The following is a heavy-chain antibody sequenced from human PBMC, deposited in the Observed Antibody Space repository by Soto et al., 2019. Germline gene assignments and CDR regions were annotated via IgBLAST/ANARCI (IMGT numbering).Heavy chain of an antibody. J-gene: IGHJ6*03. CDR3: ARGGYCGGGSCYYYYYYYYMDV. CDR2: INHSGST. D-gene: IGHD2-15*01. V-gene: IGHV4-34*01. CDR1: GGSFSSYY. Sequence: SETLSLTCAVYGGSFSSYYWSWIRQPPGKGLEWIGEINHSGSTNYNPSLKSRVTISVDTSKNQFSLNLSSVTAADTAVYYCARGGYCGGGSCYYYYYYYYMDVWGKGTTVTVSS.